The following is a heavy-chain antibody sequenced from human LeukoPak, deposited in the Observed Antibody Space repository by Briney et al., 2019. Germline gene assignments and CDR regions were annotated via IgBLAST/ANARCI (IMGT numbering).Heavy chain of an antibody. CDR3: ARRYCSSTSCYERESNWFDP. Sequence: AASMKVSCKASGYTFTAYYLHWVRQAPGQGLEWMGWISAYNGNTNYAQKLQGRVTMTTDTSTSTAYMELRSLRSDDTAVYYCARRYCSSTSCYERESNWFDPWGQGTLVTVSS. D-gene: IGHD2-2*01. CDR1: GYTFTAYY. V-gene: IGHV1-18*04. J-gene: IGHJ5*02. CDR2: ISAYNGNT.